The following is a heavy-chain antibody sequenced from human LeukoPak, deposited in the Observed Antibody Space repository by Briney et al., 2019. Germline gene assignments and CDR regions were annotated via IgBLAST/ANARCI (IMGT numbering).Heavy chain of an antibody. CDR3: AREDRLEGEFDY. D-gene: IGHD1-1*01. Sequence: GGSLRLSCGASGFTFSGYWMSWVRQAPGKGLEWVANIIQDGSETYYVDSVKGRFTISRDNAKSSLYLQMNSLRAEDTAVYYCAREDRLEGEFDYWGQGTLVTASS. V-gene: IGHV3-7*05. CDR2: IIQDGSET. J-gene: IGHJ4*02. CDR1: GFTFSGYW.